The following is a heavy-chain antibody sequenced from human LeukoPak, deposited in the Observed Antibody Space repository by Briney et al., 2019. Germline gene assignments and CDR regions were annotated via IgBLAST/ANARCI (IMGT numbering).Heavy chain of an antibody. CDR3: ARLIRQQLVGGIWFDP. D-gene: IGHD6-13*01. V-gene: IGHV4-59*08. J-gene: IGHJ5*02. CDR1: GGSISSYY. CDR2: IYYSGST. Sequence: SETLSLTCTVSGGSISSYYWSWIRQPPGKGLEWIGYIYYSGSTNYNPSLKSRVTISVDTSKNQLSLKLSSVTAADTAVYYCARLIRQQLVGGIWFDPWGQGTLVTVSS.